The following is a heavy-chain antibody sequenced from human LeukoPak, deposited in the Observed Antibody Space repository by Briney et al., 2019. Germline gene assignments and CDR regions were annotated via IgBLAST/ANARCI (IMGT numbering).Heavy chain of an antibody. Sequence: PGGSLRLSCAASGFTFGGFWMSWVRQAPGRGLEWVANINQNGSKMYYVDSIKGRFSISRDNAKNSLYLQMNSLRAEDTAVYYCASGFLQWLYWGQGTLVVVSS. D-gene: IGHD3-3*01. CDR1: GFTFGGFW. J-gene: IGHJ4*02. CDR2: INQNGSKM. V-gene: IGHV3-7*01. CDR3: ASGFLQWLY.